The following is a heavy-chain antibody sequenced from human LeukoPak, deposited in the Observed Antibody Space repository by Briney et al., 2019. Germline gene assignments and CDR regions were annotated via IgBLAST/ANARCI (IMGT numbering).Heavy chain of an antibody. Sequence: SVKVSCKASGYTFTSYAMHWVRQAPGQRLEWMGGIIPIFGTANYAQKFQGRVTITADESTSTAYMELSSLRSEDTAVYYCASGWYYDSSGYYYFGYYFDYWGQGTLVTVSS. CDR3: ASGWYYDSSGYYYFGYYFDY. D-gene: IGHD3-22*01. J-gene: IGHJ4*02. V-gene: IGHV1-69*13. CDR2: IIPIFGTA. CDR1: GYTFTSYA.